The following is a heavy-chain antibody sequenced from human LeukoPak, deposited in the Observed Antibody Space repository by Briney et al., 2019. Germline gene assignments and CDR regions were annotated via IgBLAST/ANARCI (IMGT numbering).Heavy chain of an antibody. CDR2: MNPNSGNT. V-gene: IGHV1-8*01. J-gene: IGHJ4*02. CDR1: GYTFTSYD. Sequence: GASVKVSCKASGYTFTSYDINWVRQATGQGLEWMGWMNPNSGNTGYAQKFQGRVTMTRNTSISTAYMELSSLRSEDTAVYYWARGNDYSKSPDYWGQGTLVTVSS. CDR3: ARGNDYSKSPDY. D-gene: IGHD4-11*01.